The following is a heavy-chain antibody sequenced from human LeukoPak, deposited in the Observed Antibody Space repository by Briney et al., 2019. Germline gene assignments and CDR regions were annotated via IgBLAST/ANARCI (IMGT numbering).Heavy chain of an antibody. CDR1: GYSFASYW. Sequence: GESLKISCKGSGYSFASYWIGWVRQMPGKGLEWMGIIYPGDSDTRYSPSFQGQVTISADKSISTAYLQWSSLKASDTAMYYCARRMEYYDSSGDLLNAFDIWGQGTMVTVSS. CDR3: ARRMEYYDSSGDLLNAFDI. D-gene: IGHD3-22*01. J-gene: IGHJ3*02. V-gene: IGHV5-51*01. CDR2: IYPGDSDT.